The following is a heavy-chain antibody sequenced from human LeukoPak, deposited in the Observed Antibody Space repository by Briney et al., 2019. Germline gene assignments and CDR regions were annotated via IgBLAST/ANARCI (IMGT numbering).Heavy chain of an antibody. CDR2: IYPDDSDT. D-gene: IGHD4-11*01. CDR1: GYSFTSYW. CDR3: ARPSDYRIDY. V-gene: IGHV5-51*01. Sequence: GESLKISCKGSGYSFTSYWISWVRQMPGKGLEWMGIIYPDDSDTRYSPSFQGQVTISADKSISTAFLQWSSLKASDTAMYYCARPSDYRIDYWGQGTLVTVSS. J-gene: IGHJ4*02.